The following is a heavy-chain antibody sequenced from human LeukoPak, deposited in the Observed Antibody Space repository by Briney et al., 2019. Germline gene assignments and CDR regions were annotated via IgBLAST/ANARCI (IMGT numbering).Heavy chain of an antibody. CDR1: GYTFTCYG. D-gene: IGHD2-2*01. CDR3: ARDLVVVPAAKLDFPNAFDI. CDR2: ISAYNGNT. V-gene: IGHV1-18*01. J-gene: IGHJ3*02. Sequence: ASVKVSCKASGYTFTCYGISWVRQAPGQGLEWMGWISAYNGNTNYAQKLQGRVTMTTDTSTSTAYMELRSLRSDDTAVYYCARDLVVVPAAKLDFPNAFDIWGQGTMVTVSS.